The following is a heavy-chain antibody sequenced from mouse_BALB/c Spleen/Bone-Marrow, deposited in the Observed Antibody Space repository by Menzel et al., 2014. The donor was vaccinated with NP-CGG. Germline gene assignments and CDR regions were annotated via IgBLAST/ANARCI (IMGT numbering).Heavy chain of an antibody. CDR1: GFTFTDYY. CDR2: IRNKANGYTT. CDR3: ARFFNWGLDY. J-gene: IGHJ2*01. D-gene: IGHD4-1*01. V-gene: IGHV7-3*02. Sequence: EVHLVESGGGLVQPGGSLRLSRATSGFTFTDYYMSWVRQPPGKALEWLGFIRNKANGYTTEYSASVKGRFTISRDNSQSILYLQMNTLRAEDSATYYCARFFNWGLDYWGQGTTLTVSS.